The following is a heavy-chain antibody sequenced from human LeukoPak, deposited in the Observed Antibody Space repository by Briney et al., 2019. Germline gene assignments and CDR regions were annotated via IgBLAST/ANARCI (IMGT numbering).Heavy chain of an antibody. CDR2: IYYTGSA. J-gene: IGHJ4*02. D-gene: IGHD1-1*01. CDR3: ASRLDPFDY. V-gene: IGHV4-39*07. Sequence: SETLSLTCTVSGGSISSSGYYWGWIRQPPGKGLEWIGSIYYTGSAYYNASLKSRVTISVDTSKNQFSLKLSSVTAADTAVYYCASRLDPFDYWGQGTLVTVSS. CDR1: GGSISSSGYY.